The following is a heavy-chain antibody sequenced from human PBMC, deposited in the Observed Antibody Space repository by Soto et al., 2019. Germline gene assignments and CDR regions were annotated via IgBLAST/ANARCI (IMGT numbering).Heavy chain of an antibody. CDR3: ARDTHIVVVTAIYYYYGMDV. D-gene: IGHD2-21*02. J-gene: IGHJ6*02. Sequence: VASVKVSCKASGYTFTSYGISWVRQAPGQGLEWMGWISAYNGNTNYAQKLQGRVTMTTDTSTSTAYMELRSLRSDDTAVYYCARDTHIVVVTAIYYYYGMDVWGQGTTVTVSS. V-gene: IGHV1-18*01. CDR2: ISAYNGNT. CDR1: GYTFTSYG.